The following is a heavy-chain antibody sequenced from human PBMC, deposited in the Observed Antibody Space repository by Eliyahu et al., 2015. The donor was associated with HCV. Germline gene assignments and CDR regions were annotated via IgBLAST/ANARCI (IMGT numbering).Heavy chain of an antibody. Sequence: QVQLQQWGAGLLKPSETLSLTCAXYGXSFSDYYXRWIRKPPGKGLEWMGEXNHSGSTTYSPPLKSRITVSVDTSKNHFSLRLSSVTAADTATYYCARARFAHNFDYWGQGTQVTVSS. CDR2: XNHSGST. CDR3: ARARFAHNFDY. D-gene: IGHD3-3*01. V-gene: IGHV4-34*01. J-gene: IGHJ4*02. CDR1: GXSFSDYY.